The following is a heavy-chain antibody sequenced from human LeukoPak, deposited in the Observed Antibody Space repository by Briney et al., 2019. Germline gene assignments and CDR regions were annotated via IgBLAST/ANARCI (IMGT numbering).Heavy chain of an antibody. CDR3: ARQPGSGA. CDR2: IFPGDSDT. Sequence: GESLKISCKASGYSFSGYWIAWVRQMPGKGLEWMGIIFPGDSDTRYSPSFQGQVTISADKATSTVYLQWRTLRVSDSATYHCARQPGSGAWGQGTLVTVSS. V-gene: IGHV5-51*01. J-gene: IGHJ5*02. D-gene: IGHD1-14*01. CDR1: GYSFSGYW.